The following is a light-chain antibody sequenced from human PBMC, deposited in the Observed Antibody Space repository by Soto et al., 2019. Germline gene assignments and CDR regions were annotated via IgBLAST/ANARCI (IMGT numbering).Light chain of an antibody. CDR3: QQYNNWPLT. J-gene: IGKJ4*01. V-gene: IGKV3-15*01. Sequence: EILMTQSPDTLSVSPGERVTLSCRASRTVSNRLAWYQHKPGQAPRLLISGASTRATGIPARFSGSGSGTEFTLTISSLQSEDFAVYYCQQYNNWPLTFGGGTKVDIK. CDR1: RTVSNR. CDR2: GAS.